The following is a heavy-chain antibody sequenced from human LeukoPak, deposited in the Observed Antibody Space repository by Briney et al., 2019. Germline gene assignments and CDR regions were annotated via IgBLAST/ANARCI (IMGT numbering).Heavy chain of an antibody. CDR2: INAGNGNT. J-gene: IGHJ4*02. D-gene: IGHD6-19*01. CDR1: GYTFTSYA. Sequence: ASVKVSCKASGYTFTSYAMHWVRQAPGQRLEWMGWINAGNGNTKYSQEFQGRVTITRDTSASTAYMELSSLRSEDMAVYYCARGGSGWPSGDYWGQGTLVTVSS. CDR3: ARGGSGWPSGDY. V-gene: IGHV1-3*03.